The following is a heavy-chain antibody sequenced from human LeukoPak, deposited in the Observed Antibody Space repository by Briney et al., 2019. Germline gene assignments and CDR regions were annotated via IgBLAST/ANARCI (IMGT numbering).Heavy chain of an antibody. D-gene: IGHD2-2*01. Sequence: GSLRLSCAASGFTFSSYGMHWVRRAPGKGLEWVAVISYDGSNKYYADSVKGRFTISRDNSKNTLYLQMNSLRAEDTAVYYCAQGAPAAPWGQGTLVTVSS. CDR2: ISYDGSNK. J-gene: IGHJ5*02. CDR1: GFTFSSYG. CDR3: AQGAPAAP. V-gene: IGHV3-30*18.